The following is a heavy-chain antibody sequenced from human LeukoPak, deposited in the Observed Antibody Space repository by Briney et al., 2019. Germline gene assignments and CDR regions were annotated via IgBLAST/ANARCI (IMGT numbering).Heavy chain of an antibody. CDR3: ARGILGYCSGGSCYSVTEFDP. J-gene: IGHJ5*02. V-gene: IGHV1-18*01. CDR2: ISAYNGNT. Sequence: ASVKVSCKASGYTFTSYVISWVRQAPGQGLEWMGWISAYNGNTNYAQKLQGRVTMTTDTSTSTAYMELRSLRSDDTAVYYCARGILGYCSGGSCYSVTEFDPWGQGTLVTVSS. CDR1: GYTFTSYV. D-gene: IGHD2-15*01.